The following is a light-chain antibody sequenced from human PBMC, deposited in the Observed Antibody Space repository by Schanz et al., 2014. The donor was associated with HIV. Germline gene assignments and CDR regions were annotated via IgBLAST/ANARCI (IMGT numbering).Light chain of an antibody. CDR1: QTVSSNS. CDR2: SAS. CDR3: QQSNSYSIT. V-gene: IGKV3-20*01. Sequence: EIVLTQSPVILSLSPGERATLSCRASQTVSSNSLGWYQQKRGQVPRLLIYSASRRANGIPDRFSGSGSGTDFTLTISRLEPDDFATYYCQQSNSYSITFGQGTRLEIK. J-gene: IGKJ5*01.